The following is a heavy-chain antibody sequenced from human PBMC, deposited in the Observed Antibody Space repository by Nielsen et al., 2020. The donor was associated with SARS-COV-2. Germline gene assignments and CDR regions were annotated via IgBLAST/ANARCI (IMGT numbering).Heavy chain of an antibody. V-gene: IGHV5-51*01. J-gene: IGHJ5*02. CDR2: IYPGDSDT. Sequence: GESLKISCKGSGYSFISYWIAWVRQMPGEGLELMGIIYPGDSDTRYSPSFQGQVTISADKSISTAYLQWSSLKASDTAMYYCARLSSPSDENWFDPWGQGTLVTVSS. CDR3: ARLSSPSDENWFDP. CDR1: GYSFISYW. D-gene: IGHD2-2*01.